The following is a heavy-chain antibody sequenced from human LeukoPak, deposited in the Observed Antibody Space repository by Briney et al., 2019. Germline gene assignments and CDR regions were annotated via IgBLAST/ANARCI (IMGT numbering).Heavy chain of an antibody. J-gene: IGHJ4*02. D-gene: IGHD6-19*01. Sequence: GGSLRLSCTASGFTFSTHAMHWVRQAPGKGLEWLAIILYDGSNKHYADSVKGRFSISRDNSKNTLYLQMNSLRAEDTAVYYCAKEGVGYSSGWPHDYWGQGTLVTVSS. CDR1: GFTFSTHA. V-gene: IGHV3-30-3*01. CDR3: AKEGVGYSSGWPHDY. CDR2: ILYDGSNK.